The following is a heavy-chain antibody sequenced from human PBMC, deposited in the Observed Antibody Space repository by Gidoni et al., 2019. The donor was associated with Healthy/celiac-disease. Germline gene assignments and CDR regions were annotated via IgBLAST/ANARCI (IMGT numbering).Heavy chain of an antibody. CDR3: ARVWRAVTMIVSVHPRGRGYYGMDV. Sequence: QVQLQQWGAGLLKPSETLSLTCAVYGGSFSGYYWSWIRRPPGKGLAWIGEINHSGSTNYNPSLKSRVTISVDTSKNQFSLKLSSVTAADTAVYYCARVWRAVTMIVSVHPRGRGYYGMDVWGQGTTVTVSS. CDR1: GGSFSGYY. D-gene: IGHD3-22*01. V-gene: IGHV4-34*01. CDR2: INHSGST. J-gene: IGHJ6*02.